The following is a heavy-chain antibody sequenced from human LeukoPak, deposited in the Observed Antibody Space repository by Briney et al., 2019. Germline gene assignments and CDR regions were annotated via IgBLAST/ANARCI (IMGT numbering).Heavy chain of an antibody. CDR3: ARGKGTGEAWFDP. D-gene: IGHD3-16*01. Sequence: PSETLSLTCTVSGGSISSGDYYWSWIRQPPGKGLEWIGYIYYSGSTYYSPSLKSRVTISVDTSKNQFSLKLSSVTAADTAVYYCARGKGTGEAWFDPWGQGTLVTVSS. CDR1: GGSISSGDYY. V-gene: IGHV4-30-4*08. CDR2: IYYSGST. J-gene: IGHJ5*02.